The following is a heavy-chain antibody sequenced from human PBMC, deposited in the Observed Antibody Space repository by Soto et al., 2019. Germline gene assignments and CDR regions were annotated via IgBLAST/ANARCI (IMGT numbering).Heavy chain of an antibody. D-gene: IGHD1-7*01. CDR3: ARGLAGTRGPSY. CDR2: IYYSGST. CDR1: GGSISSGGYS. V-gene: IGHV4-31*11. J-gene: IGHJ4*02. Sequence: PSETLSLTCAVSGGSISSGGYSWSWIRQHPGKGLEWIGYIYYSGSTYYNPSLKSRVTISVGTSKNQFSLKLSSVTAADTAVYYCARGLAGTRGPSYWGQGTLVTVSS.